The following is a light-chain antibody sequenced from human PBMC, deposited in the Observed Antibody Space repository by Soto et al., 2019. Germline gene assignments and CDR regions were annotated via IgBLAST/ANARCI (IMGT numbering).Light chain of an antibody. V-gene: IGLV1-40*01. CDR1: SSNIGAGYD. Sequence: QSVQTQPPSVSGAPGQRVTISCTGSSSNIGAGYDVHWYQQLPGTAPKLLIYDNTNRPSGVPDRFSGSKSGTSASLAIPGLQAEDEADYYCQSYDSSLSAYVFGTGTKVTVL. J-gene: IGLJ1*01. CDR3: QSYDSSLSAYV. CDR2: DNT.